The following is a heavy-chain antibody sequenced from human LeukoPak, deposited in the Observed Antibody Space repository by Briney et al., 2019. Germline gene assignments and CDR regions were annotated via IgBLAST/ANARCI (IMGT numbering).Heavy chain of an antibody. Sequence: SETLSLTCSVSSGFITAYYWGWIRQPPGKGLEWIGYVYYTGSTEYNPSLRSRVTISLEMSTHQFSLNLTSVTAADTAVYYCATNTGTVFDYWGQGALVTVSS. CDR2: VYYTGST. J-gene: IGHJ4*02. D-gene: IGHD7-27*01. CDR1: SGFITAYY. CDR3: ATNTGTVFDY. V-gene: IGHV4-59*01.